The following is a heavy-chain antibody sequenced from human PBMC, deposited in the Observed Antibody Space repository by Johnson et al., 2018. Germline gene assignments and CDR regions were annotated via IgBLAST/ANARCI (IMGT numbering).Heavy chain of an antibody. CDR2: IWYDGSNK. CDR1: GFTFSSYG. CDR3: ARDRATLATWPKVPHT. D-gene: IGHD2-15*01. Sequence: QVQLVESGGGVVQXGRSXRLXCAASGFTFSSYGMHWVRQAPGKGLEWVAVIWYDGSNKYYADSVKGRFTISRDDSRNTLYLQMTSLRAEDTAVYYCARDRATLATWPKVPHTWGQGTLVTVS. V-gene: IGHV3-33*01. J-gene: IGHJ5*02.